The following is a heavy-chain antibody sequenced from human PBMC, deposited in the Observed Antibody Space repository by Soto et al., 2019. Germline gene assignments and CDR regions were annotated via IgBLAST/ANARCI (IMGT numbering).Heavy chain of an antibody. CDR2: ISGSGGST. CDR3: AKDPDSSSWYFEDSYFDY. Sequence: GGSLRLSCAASGFTFSSYAMSWVRQAPGKGLEWVSAISGSGGSTYYADSVKGQFTISRDNSKNTLYLQMNSLRAEDTAVYYCAKDPDSSSWYFEDSYFDYWGQGTLVTVSS. CDR1: GFTFSSYA. V-gene: IGHV3-23*01. D-gene: IGHD6-13*01. J-gene: IGHJ4*02.